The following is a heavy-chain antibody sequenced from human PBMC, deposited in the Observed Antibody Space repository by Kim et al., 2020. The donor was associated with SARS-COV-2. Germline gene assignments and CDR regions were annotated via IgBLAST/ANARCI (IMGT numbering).Heavy chain of an antibody. CDR3: ARGGRYDAFDI. CDR1: GFTFSSYA. CDR2: ISSNGGST. J-gene: IGHJ3*02. V-gene: IGHV3-64*01. Sequence: GGSLRLSCAASGFTFSSYAMHWVRQAPGKGLEYVSAISSNGGSTYYANSVKGRFTISRDNSKNTLYLQMGSLRAEDMAVYYCARGGRYDAFDIWGQGTMVTVSS. D-gene: IGHD1-26*01.